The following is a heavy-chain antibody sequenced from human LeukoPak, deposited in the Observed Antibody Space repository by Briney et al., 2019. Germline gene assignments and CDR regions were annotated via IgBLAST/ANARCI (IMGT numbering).Heavy chain of an antibody. CDR3: AGSPYGGNSEI. J-gene: IGHJ3*02. CDR1: GFTCSTYC. D-gene: IGHD4-23*01. V-gene: IGHV3-74*01. CDR2: INSDGSIT. Sequence: GVSLRLYCAASGFTCSTYCRHWLRQAPGKGLVWVSRINSDGSITDYEDSVKGRFTISRDNAKNTLYLQMNSLRAEDTAVYYCAGSPYGGNSEIWGLGTMVTVSS.